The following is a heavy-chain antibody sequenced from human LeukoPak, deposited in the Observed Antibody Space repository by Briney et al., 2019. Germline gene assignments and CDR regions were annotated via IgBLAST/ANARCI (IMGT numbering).Heavy chain of an antibody. CDR1: GFMFSGYS. D-gene: IGHD4-17*01. CDR3: ARAIRPATLTTFDY. CDR2: IDSTSTTL. V-gene: IGHV3-48*02. Sequence: GGSLRLSCAASGFMFSGYSMNWVRQAPGKGLEWISYIDSTSTTLYYADSVKGRFTISRDNVRTSLYLQMNSLRDEDTAVYYCARAIRPATLTTFDYWGQGTLGPVSS. J-gene: IGHJ4*02.